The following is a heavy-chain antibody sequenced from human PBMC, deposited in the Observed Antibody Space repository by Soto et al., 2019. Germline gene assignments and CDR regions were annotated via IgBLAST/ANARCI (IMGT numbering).Heavy chain of an antibody. D-gene: IGHD5-12*01. J-gene: IGHJ5*02. CDR1: GYTFFTYD. V-gene: IGHV1-18*01. CDR3: ARHHGPTTSENWFDP. Sequence: QVHLVQSGVEVKTPGASVKVSCQASGYTFFTYDISWVRQAPGQGLEGMGWISTYSGDTKYAQKLRGRVTMTTDTSTTTAYLELRSLRSDDTAVYYCARHHGPTTSENWFDPWGQGTLVTVSS. CDR2: ISTYSGDT.